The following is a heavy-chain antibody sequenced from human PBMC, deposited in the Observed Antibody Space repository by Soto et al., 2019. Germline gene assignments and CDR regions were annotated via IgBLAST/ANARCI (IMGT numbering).Heavy chain of an antibody. Sequence: SETLSLTCTVSGGSISSYYWSWIRQPPGKGLEWIGYIYYSGSTNYNPSLKSRVTISVDTSKNQFSLKLSSVTAADTAVYYCARDQGWFGEDNYYYYYGMDVWGQGTTVTVSS. CDR1: GGSISSYY. D-gene: IGHD3-10*01. J-gene: IGHJ6*02. CDR2: IYYSGST. CDR3: ARDQGWFGEDNYYYYYGMDV. V-gene: IGHV4-59*01.